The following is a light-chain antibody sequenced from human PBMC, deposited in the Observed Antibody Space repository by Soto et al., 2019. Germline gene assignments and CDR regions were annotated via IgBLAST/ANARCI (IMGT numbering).Light chain of an antibody. CDR3: QSYDSSLSALV. CDR2: DNS. Sequence: QSVLTQPPSLSGAPGQRVTISCTGSTSNIGAGYDVYWYQQLPGTAPKLLIYDNSNRPSGVPDRFSGSKSDTSASLAITGLQAEDEADYYCQSYDSSLSALVFGGGTKLTVL. J-gene: IGLJ2*01. CDR1: TSNIGAGYD. V-gene: IGLV1-40*01.